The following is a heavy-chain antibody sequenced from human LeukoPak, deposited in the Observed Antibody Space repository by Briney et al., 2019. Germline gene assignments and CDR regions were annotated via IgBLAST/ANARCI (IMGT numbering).Heavy chain of an antibody. D-gene: IGHD3-9*01. J-gene: IGHJ4*02. V-gene: IGHV2-5*01. CDR2: IYWSDDK. CDR1: GFSLSTSGVG. CDR3: AHISPHYDILTGYDY. Sequence: ESGPTLVNPTQTLTLTCTFSGFSLSTSGVGVGWIRQPPGKALEWLAPIYWSDDKRYSPSLMSRLTITKDTSKNQVVLTMTNMDPVDTATYYCAHISPHYDILTGYDYWGQGTLVTVSS.